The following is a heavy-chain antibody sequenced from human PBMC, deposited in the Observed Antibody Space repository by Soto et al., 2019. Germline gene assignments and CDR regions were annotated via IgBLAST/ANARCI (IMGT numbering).Heavy chain of an antibody. CDR1: GYMFTNYY. D-gene: IGHD1-1*01. V-gene: IGHV1-46*03. Sequence: QVQLVQSGAEVKKPGASVKVSCKASGYMFTNYYIHWVRQAPGQGLEWMGIVNPSGGRTTYAQKFQGRVTMTRDTSTTTVYMELSSLRSEDTAVYFCARGGEGRKNPENEIDNWGQGTLVTVSS. CDR2: VNPSGGRT. J-gene: IGHJ4*02. CDR3: ARGGEGRKNPENEIDN.